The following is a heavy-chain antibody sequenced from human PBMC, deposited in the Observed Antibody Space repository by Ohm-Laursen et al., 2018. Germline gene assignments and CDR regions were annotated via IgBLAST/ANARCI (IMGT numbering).Heavy chain of an antibody. CDR2: ISETSSHI. J-gene: IGHJ6*02. CDR3: ARDSSRRAREGGMDV. Sequence: SLRLSCAASGFSVSSYDMNWVRQAPGKGLEWILYISETSSHIYDADSVRGRFTVARDIDKNSLYLQLNSLRVEDTAVYYCARDSSRRAREGGMDVWGQGTTVTVSS. D-gene: IGHD6-6*01. V-gene: IGHV3-21*01. CDR1: GFSVSSYD.